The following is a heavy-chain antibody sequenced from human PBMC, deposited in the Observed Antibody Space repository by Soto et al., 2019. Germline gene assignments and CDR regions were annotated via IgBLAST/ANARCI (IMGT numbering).Heavy chain of an antibody. J-gene: IGHJ4*02. CDR2: ISYDGSNK. CDR3: AREPYSGSYFDY. D-gene: IGHD1-26*01. V-gene: IGHV3-30-3*01. CDR1: GFTFSSYA. Sequence: QVQLVESGGGVVQPWRSLRLSCVASGFTFSSYAMHWVRQAPGKGLEWVAVISYDGSNKYYADSVKGRFTISRDNSKNTLYLQMNSLRAEDTAVYYCAREPYSGSYFDYWGQGTLVTVSS.